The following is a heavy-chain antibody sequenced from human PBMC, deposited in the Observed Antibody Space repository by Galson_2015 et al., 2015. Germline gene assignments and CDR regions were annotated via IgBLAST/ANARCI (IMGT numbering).Heavy chain of an antibody. Sequence: QVQLQESGPGLVKPSETLSLTCTVSGGSISSYYWSWIRQPPGKGLEWLGYIYYSGSTNYNPSLKRRVTRSVDTSKNQFSLKRSAVTAADTAGYYWARDWGGRFFFDYWGQGTLVTVSS. V-gene: IGHV4-59*01. D-gene: IGHD3-16*01. CDR1: GGSISSYY. CDR3: ARDWGGRFFFDY. CDR2: IYYSGST. J-gene: IGHJ4*02.